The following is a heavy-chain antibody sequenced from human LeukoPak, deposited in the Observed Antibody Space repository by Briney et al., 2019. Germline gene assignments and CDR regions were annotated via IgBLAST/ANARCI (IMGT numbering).Heavy chain of an antibody. V-gene: IGHV3-30*18. CDR1: GFTFSSYG. Sequence: GGSLRLSCAASGFTFSSYGMHWVPQAPGKGLEWVAVISYDGSNKYYADSVKGRFTISRDNSKNTLYLQMNSLRAEDTAVYYCAKGGAVGATSFDYWGQGTLVTVSS. CDR2: ISYDGSNK. D-gene: IGHD1-26*01. J-gene: IGHJ4*02. CDR3: AKGGAVGATSFDY.